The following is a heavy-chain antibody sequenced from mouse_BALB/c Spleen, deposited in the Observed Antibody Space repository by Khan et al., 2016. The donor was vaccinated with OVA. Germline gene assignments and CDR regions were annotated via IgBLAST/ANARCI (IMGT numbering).Heavy chain of an antibody. CDR1: GFSLTSYG. J-gene: IGHJ2*01. V-gene: IGHV2-9*02. Sequence: VQLQESGPGLVAPSQSLSITCTVSGFSLTSYGVHWVRQPPGKGLEWLGVIWAGGSTNYNSALMSRLSISTDNSKSQVFLKMNSLSTDDTAMTYCAEREDIWGQGTTLTVSS. CDR2: IWAGGST. CDR3: AEREDI. D-gene: IGHD1-3*01.